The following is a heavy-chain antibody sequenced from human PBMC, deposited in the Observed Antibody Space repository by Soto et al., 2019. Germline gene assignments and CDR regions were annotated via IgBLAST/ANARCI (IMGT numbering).Heavy chain of an antibody. CDR1: GGSFSGYY. J-gene: IGHJ5*02. CDR3: AREPLPYCSGGSCYSSGVWFDP. CDR2: INHSGST. V-gene: IGHV4-34*01. Sequence: ASETLSLTCAVYGGSFSGYYWSWIRQPPGKGLEWMGEINHSGSTNYNPSLKSRVTISVDTSKNQFSLKLSSVTAADTAVYYCAREPLPYCSGGSCYSSGVWFDPWGQGTLVTVSS. D-gene: IGHD2-15*01.